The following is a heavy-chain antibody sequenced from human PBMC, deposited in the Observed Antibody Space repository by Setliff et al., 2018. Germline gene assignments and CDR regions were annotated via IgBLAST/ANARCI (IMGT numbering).Heavy chain of an antibody. D-gene: IGHD3-10*01. CDR2: INPDGSEK. Sequence: PGGSLRLSCAASGFTCSNCWVSWVRQAPGKGLEWLASINPDGSEKYYVDSVKGRFTISRDNARNSLSLQMNSLRTEDSAVYYCFGAGTCSYWGQGTLVTVSS. J-gene: IGHJ4*02. CDR3: FGAGTCSY. V-gene: IGHV3-7*01. CDR1: GFTCSNCW.